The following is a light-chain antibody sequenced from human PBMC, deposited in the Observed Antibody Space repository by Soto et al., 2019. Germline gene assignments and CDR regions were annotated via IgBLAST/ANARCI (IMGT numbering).Light chain of an antibody. CDR3: AAWDGSLRAGV. J-gene: IGLJ3*02. V-gene: IGLV1-47*01. Sequence: QPVLTQPPSASGTPGQRVTISCSGSSSNIGNNYVYWYQHLPGTAPKLLIYRNNQRPSGVPDRFSGSKSGTSASLAISGLRSEDEADYYCAAWDGSLRAGVFGGGTKLTVL. CDR2: RNN. CDR1: SSNIGNNY.